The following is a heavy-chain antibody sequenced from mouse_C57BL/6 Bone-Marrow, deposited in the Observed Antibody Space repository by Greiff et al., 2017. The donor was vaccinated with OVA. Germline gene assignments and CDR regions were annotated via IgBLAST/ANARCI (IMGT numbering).Heavy chain of an antibody. CDR2: INPNNGGT. CDR3: ARRFYAMDY. J-gene: IGHJ4*01. CDR1: GYTFTDYY. Sequence: VQLQQSGPELVKPGASVKISCKASGYTFTDYYMNWVKQSHGKSLEWIGDINPNNGGTSYNQKFKGKATLTVDESSSTAYMELRSLTSEDSAVYYCARRFYAMDYWGQGTSVTVSS. V-gene: IGHV1-26*01.